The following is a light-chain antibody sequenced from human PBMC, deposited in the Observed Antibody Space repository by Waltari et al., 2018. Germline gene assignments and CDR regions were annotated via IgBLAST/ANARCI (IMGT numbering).Light chain of an antibody. CDR2: DAS. CDR1: QSVSSNY. J-gene: IGKJ3*01. Sequence: EIVLTQSPGTLSLCPGERATLSCRASQSVSSNYLAWYQHKPGQAPRLLIYDASSRATVIPDTFSGSGSETDFTLTISRLEPEDFAVYYCQQYGTSPPTFGPGTKVDIE. V-gene: IGKV3-20*01. CDR3: QQYGTSPPT.